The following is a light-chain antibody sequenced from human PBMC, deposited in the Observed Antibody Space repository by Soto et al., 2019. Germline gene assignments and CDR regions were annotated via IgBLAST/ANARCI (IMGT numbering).Light chain of an antibody. CDR2: GAS. J-gene: IGKJ2*01. V-gene: IGKV3-20*01. CDR3: LLYFSPDRYT. Sequence: EIVLTQTPGTLSLSPGERATLSCRASQSVTSSHLAWYQQKPGQAPRLLIYGASTRATGIPDRFSGSGSVTDFSLTIRRLDPEDFAMYYCLLYFSPDRYTFGGGTKVQIK. CDR1: QSVTSSH.